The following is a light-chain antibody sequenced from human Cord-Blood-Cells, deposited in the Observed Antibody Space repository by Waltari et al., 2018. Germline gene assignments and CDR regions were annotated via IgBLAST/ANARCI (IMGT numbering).Light chain of an antibody. J-gene: IGKJ2*01. Sequence: EIVLTQSPGTLSLSPGERATLSCRASQSVSSSYLAWYQQKPGQAPRLLIYGASSRATGIPDGFRGSGLGTDFILTISGLELEDFAGYYGQQYGSSPGTFGKGTSWRSN. CDR1: QSVSSSY. CDR2: GAS. V-gene: IGKV3-20*01. CDR3: QQYGSSPGT.